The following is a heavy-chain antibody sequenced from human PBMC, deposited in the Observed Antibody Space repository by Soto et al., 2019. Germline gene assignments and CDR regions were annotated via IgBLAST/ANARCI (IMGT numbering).Heavy chain of an antibody. V-gene: IGHV3-33*05. CDR1: GFTFRSYV. CDR2: TSYDGRNN. CDR3: ARGGTTGGLDV. J-gene: IGHJ4*02. D-gene: IGHD3-16*01. Sequence: QVQLVESGGGVVQPGTSLRLSCVGSGFTFRSYVIHWVRQAPGKGLEWVALTSYDGRNNFYGDSVKGRFTISRHNSRNTVELHMDSLRFEDTALYYCARGGTTGGLDVWGQGTLVSVSS.